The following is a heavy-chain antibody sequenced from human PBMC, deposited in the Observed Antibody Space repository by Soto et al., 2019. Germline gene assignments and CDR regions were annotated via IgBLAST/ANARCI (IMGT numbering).Heavy chain of an antibody. V-gene: IGHV3-23*01. CDR2: ISNSADT. CDR3: PKARLYFSGRNCFTFSY. J-gene: IGHJ4*02. CDR1: GFIFSNYP. Sequence: EVQLLESGGGLVQPGGSLRLSCAASGFIFSNYPMNWVRQAPGKGLDWVSTISNSADTYYPDSVNGRFTVTRDNSKNTLYLQMNSLRAEATAVYSCPKARLYFSGRNCFTFSYWCQGALVTVSS. D-gene: IGHD2-15*01.